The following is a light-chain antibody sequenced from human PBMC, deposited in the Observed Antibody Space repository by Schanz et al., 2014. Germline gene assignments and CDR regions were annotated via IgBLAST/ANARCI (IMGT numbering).Light chain of an antibody. CDR2: WAS. CDR3: QQYYSIPLT. CDR1: QSVLWTSNNKNF. Sequence: DIVMTQSPDSLAVSLGERATINCRSSQSVLWTSNNKNFLAWYKQTPGQPPKLLIYWASTRESGVPDRFSGSESGTDFTLTITSLQAEDVAVYYCQQYYSIPLTFGGGTKVEIK. V-gene: IGKV4-1*01. J-gene: IGKJ4*01.